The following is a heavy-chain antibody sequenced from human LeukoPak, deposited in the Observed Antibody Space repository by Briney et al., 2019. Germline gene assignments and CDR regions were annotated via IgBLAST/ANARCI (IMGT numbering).Heavy chain of an antibody. J-gene: IGHJ4*02. CDR2: ISGSGDYT. CDR3: ARRIRATASGLDY. D-gene: IGHD2-21*01. CDR1: GFTFSSYA. V-gene: IGHV3-23*01. Sequence: GGSLRLSCAASGFTFSSYAMSWVRQAPGKGLEWVSTISGSGDYTYYADSVKGRFTISRDNSKNTLYLQMNRLSAEDTAVYYWARRIRATASGLDYWGQGALVTVSS.